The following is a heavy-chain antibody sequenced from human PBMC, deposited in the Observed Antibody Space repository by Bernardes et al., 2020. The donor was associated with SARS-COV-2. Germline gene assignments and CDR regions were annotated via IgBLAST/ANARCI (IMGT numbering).Heavy chain of an antibody. V-gene: IGHV3-48*04. CDR1: GFTLSSYG. D-gene: IGHD6-19*01. CDR2: ISSSSSAI. J-gene: IGHJ4*02. CDR3: ARDLIGESSGWYSAFDY. Sequence: GGSLRLSCAASGFTLSSYGMNWVRQAPGKGLEWVSYISSSSSAIFYADSVKGRFTISRDNAKNALFLQMNSLRAEDTAVYYCARDLIGESSGWYSAFDYWGQGTLVTVSS.